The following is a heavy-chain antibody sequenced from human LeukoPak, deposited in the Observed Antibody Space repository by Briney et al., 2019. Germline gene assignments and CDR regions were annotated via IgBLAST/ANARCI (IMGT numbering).Heavy chain of an antibody. V-gene: IGHV3-53*01. CDR2: IHRDGST. CDR1: GFTVIGNY. CDR3: ARDPRASTVTGYLWAFDI. D-gene: IGHD3-9*01. Sequence: PGGSLRLSCAASGFTVIGNYMNWVRQAPGKGPEWVSIIHRDGSTYYSDSVKGRFTISRDYSKNTLFLHMSSLRADDTAVYYCARDPRASTVTGYLWAFDIWGQGTMVSVSS. J-gene: IGHJ3*02.